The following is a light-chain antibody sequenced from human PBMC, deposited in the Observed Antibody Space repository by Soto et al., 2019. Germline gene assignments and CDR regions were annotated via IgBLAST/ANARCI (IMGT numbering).Light chain of an antibody. Sequence: DILMTQSPASLAVSLGERATINCKSSQNILYNSNNKNYVAWYQHKPGQSPRMLIYWASIRESGVPDRFSGGGSGTDFTLTISSLQAEDVAVYYCQQYHSTPLTFGGGTKVDIK. CDR3: QQYHSTPLT. J-gene: IGKJ4*01. CDR1: QNILYNSNNKNY. V-gene: IGKV4-1*01. CDR2: WAS.